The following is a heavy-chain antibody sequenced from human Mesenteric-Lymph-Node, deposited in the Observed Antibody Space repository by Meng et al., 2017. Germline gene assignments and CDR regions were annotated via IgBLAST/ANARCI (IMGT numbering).Heavy chain of an antibody. J-gene: IGHJ4*02. CDR1: GGSFSGYY. D-gene: IGHD5-18*01. CDR2: INHSGST. CDR3: ARGGYYSFDY. V-gene: IGHV4-34*01. Sequence: QVQLQQWGAGLLKHSEPLSLTCAVYGGSFSGYYWSWIRQPPGKGLEWIGEINHSGSTNYNPSLKSRVTISVDTSKNQFSLKLTSVTAADTAVYYCARGGYYSFDYWGQGTLVTVSS.